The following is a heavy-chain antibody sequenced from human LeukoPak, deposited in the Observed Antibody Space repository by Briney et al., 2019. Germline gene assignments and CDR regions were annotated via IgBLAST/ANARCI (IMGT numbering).Heavy chain of an antibody. D-gene: IGHD3-10*01. CDR1: GFTFDDYA. Sequence: GRSLRLSRAASGFTFDDYAMHWVRQAPGKGLGWVSGIAWNTGNTGYADSVKGRFTISRDNAENSLYLQMNSLRAEDTALYYCAKDMNSYGSGSSYNPWGPFDSWGQGTLVTVSS. CDR2: IAWNTGNT. V-gene: IGHV3-9*01. CDR3: AKDMNSYGSGSSYNPWGPFDS. J-gene: IGHJ4*02.